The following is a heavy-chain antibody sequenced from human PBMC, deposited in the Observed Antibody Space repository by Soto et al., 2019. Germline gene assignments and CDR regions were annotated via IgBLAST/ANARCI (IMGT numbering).Heavy chain of an antibody. CDR3: ARDGSGPQVRYFDL. V-gene: IGHV3-33*01. CDR1: GFIFRSYG. J-gene: IGHJ2*01. D-gene: IGHD3-3*01. Sequence: GGSLRLSCAASGFIFRSYGMHWARQAPGKGLEWVAMIWYDGSKKYYADSVKGRFTISRDNSKNALFLEVNTLRADDTAVYYCARDGSGPQVRYFDLWGRGTLVTVSS. CDR2: IWYDGSKK.